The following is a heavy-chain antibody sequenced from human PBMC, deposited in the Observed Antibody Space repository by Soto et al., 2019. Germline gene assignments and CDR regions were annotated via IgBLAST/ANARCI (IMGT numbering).Heavy chain of an antibody. CDR2: INHSGST. D-gene: IGHD3-10*01. J-gene: IGHJ3*02. Sequence: QVQLQQWDAGLLKPSETLSLTCAVYGGSFSGYYWSWIRQPPGKGLEWIGEINHSGSTNYNPSLKSRVTISVDTSKNQFSLKLSSVTAADTAVYYCALRGDDAFDIWGQGTMVTVSS. CDR1: GGSFSGYY. CDR3: ALRGDDAFDI. V-gene: IGHV4-34*01.